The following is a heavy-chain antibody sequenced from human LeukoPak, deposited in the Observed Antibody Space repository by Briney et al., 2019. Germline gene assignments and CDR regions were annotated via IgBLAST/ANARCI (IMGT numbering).Heavy chain of an antibody. CDR1: GFTFSSYS. CDR3: ARDPYSGAYGDTYYYYMDV. J-gene: IGHJ6*03. V-gene: IGHV3-21*01. Sequence: GGSLRLSCAASGFTFSSYSMNWVRQAPGKGLEWISSITTSSSYTLYADSVKGRFTISRDNARNSLYLQMNSLTAEDTAVYYCARDPYSGAYGDTYYYYMDVWGKGTTVTISS. CDR2: ITTSSSYT. D-gene: IGHD1-26*01.